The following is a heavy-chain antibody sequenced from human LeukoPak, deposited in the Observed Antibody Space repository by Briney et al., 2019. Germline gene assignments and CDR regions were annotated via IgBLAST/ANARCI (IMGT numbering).Heavy chain of an antibody. CDR2: ISAYNGKT. J-gene: IGHJ6*03. V-gene: IGHV1-18*01. D-gene: IGHD1-26*01. CDR3: ARVSYLRPSDYMDV. Sequence: ASVKVSCKSSGYTFSIYGFTWVRHAPGQGLEWMGWISAYNGKTLYAEKFQGRVTMTTDTATSTVYMELRSLRSDDTAVYYCARVSYLRPSDYMDVWGKGTTVTVSS. CDR1: GYTFSIYG.